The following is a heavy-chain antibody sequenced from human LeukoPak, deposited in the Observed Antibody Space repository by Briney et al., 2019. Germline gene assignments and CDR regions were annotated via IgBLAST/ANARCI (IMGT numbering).Heavy chain of an antibody. CDR2: ISTNSAFI. J-gene: IGHJ4*02. D-gene: IGHD4-17*01. CDR3: ACLRAPSDY. CDR1: GFTFINYS. Sequence: ESGGSLRLSCTASGFTFINYSMNWVRQAPGKGLEWVSSISTNSAFIYYADSVRGRFTISRDNTKNSLYLQMDSLTADDTAVYFCACLRAPSDYWGQGTLVTVSS. V-gene: IGHV3-21*01.